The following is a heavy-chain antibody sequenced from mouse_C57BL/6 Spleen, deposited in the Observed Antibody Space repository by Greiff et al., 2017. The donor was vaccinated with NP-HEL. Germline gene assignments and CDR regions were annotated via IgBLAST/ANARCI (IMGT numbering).Heavy chain of an antibody. V-gene: IGHV1-80*01. CDR1: GYAFSSYW. CDR3: ATLYYHHEDAMDY. D-gene: IGHD2-1*01. J-gene: IGHJ4*01. Sequence: VEPGASVKISCKASGYAFSSYWMNWVKQRPGKGLEWIGQICPGDGDTNYNGKFKGKATLTADKSSSTAYMQHSSLTSEDSAVYFCATLYYHHEDAMDYWGQGTSVTVSS. CDR2: ICPGDGDT.